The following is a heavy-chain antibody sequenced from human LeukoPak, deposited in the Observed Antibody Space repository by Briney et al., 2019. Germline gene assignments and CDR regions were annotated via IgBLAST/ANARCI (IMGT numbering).Heavy chain of an antibody. CDR2: FDPEDGET. J-gene: IGHJ4*02. CDR3: QGYCSSTSCYLRDY. CDR1: GYTFTSYD. D-gene: IGHD2-2*01. V-gene: IGHV1-24*01. Sequence: GASVKVSCKASGYTFTSYDINWVRQATGQGLEWMGGFDPEDGETIYAQKFQGRVTMTEDTSTDTAYMELSSLRSEDTAVYYCQGYCSSTSCYLRDYWGQGTLVTVSS.